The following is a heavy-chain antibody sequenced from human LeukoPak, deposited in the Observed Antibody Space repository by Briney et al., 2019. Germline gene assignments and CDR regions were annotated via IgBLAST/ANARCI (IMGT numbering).Heavy chain of an antibody. CDR1: GFTFSNYW. D-gene: IGHD2-2*01. Sequence: PGGSLRLSCEASGFTFSNYWMTWVRQAPGKGLEWVANIKQDGSEKYFGDSVRGRSTIARDSAKDSVYLQMNSLRPEDTAVYYCASGPYRSNTTCYPFKSYYYYYMDVWGKGTTVTVSS. CDR3: ASGPYRSNTTCYPFKSYYYYYMDV. CDR2: IKQDGSEK. J-gene: IGHJ6*03. V-gene: IGHV3-7*01.